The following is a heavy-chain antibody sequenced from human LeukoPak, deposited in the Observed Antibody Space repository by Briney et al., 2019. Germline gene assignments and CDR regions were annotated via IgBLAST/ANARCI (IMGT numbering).Heavy chain of an antibody. CDR3: ARDSRSTFDY. D-gene: IGHD6-13*01. V-gene: IGHV3-48*01. CDR1: GFTVSSNY. Sequence: PGGSLRLSCAASGFTVSSNYMSWVRQAPGKGLEWVSYISSSSSTIYYADSVKGRFTISRDNAKKSLYLQMNSLRAEDTAVYYCARDSRSTFDYWGQGTLVTVSS. J-gene: IGHJ4*02. CDR2: ISSSSSTI.